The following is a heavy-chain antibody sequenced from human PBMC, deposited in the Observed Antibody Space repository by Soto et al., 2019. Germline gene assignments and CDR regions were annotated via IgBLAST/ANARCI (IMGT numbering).Heavy chain of an antibody. J-gene: IGHJ6*02. V-gene: IGHV5-10-1*01. D-gene: IGHD3-10*01. Sequence: PGESLKISCKGSGYSFTSYWIGWVRQMPGKGLEWMGRIDPSDSYTNYSPSFQGHVTISADKSISTAYLQWSSLKASDTAMYYCARPGFDYHGMDVWGQGTTVTVSS. CDR1: GYSFTSYW. CDR3: ARPGFDYHGMDV. CDR2: IDPSDSYT.